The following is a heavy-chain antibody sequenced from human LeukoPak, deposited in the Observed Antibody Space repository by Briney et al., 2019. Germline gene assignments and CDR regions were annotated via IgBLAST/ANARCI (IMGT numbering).Heavy chain of an antibody. CDR2: ISGNNGDT. J-gene: IGHJ4*02. CDR1: GYTFTRFG. CDR3: ARDGGTAGYSSGSDY. D-gene: IGHD6-19*01. Sequence: ASVKVSCRASGYTFTRFGITWVRQAPGQGLEWMGWISGNNGDTRYAQKFQGRVTVTTDTSTSTAYMEVRSLTSDDTAVYYCARDGGTAGYSSGSDYWGQGTLVTVSS. V-gene: IGHV1-18*01.